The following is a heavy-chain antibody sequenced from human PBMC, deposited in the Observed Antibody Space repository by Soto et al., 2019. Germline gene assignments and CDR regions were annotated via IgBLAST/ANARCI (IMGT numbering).Heavy chain of an antibody. Sequence: QVQLMQSGAEVKKPGASVNVSCKASRYTFISYDINWVRQATGQGLEWMGWMNPKSANTGYAQNFQGRVTMTRNTSISTAYMELSSLRSEDTAVYYCARSPSWETTVTPYYFDYWGQGTLVTVSS. CDR1: RYTFISYD. J-gene: IGHJ4*02. V-gene: IGHV1-8*01. CDR2: MNPKSANT. CDR3: ARSPSWETTVTPYYFDY. D-gene: IGHD4-4*01.